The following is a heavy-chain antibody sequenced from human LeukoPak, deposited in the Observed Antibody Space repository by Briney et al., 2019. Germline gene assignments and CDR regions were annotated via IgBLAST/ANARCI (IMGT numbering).Heavy chain of an antibody. Sequence: PGGSLRLSCAASGFIFSSYWMHWVRQAPGKGLVWVSRINSDGSSTSYADSVKGRFTISRDNAKNTLYLQMNSLRAEDTAVYYCAKDRGLVGATPSNFDYWGQGTLVTVSS. J-gene: IGHJ4*02. CDR2: INSDGSST. D-gene: IGHD1-26*01. CDR1: GFIFSSYW. V-gene: IGHV3-74*01. CDR3: AKDRGLVGATPSNFDY.